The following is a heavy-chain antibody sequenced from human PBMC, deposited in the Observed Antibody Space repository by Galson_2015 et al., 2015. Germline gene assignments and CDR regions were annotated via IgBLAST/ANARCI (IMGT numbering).Heavy chain of an antibody. Sequence: SLRLSCAASGFTFSSYGMHWVRQAPGKGLEWVAVISYDGSNKYYADSVKGRFTISRDNSKNTLYLQMNSLRAEDTAVYYCAKDLGARNYDSSGYSDYYYYGMDVWGQGTTVTVSS. CDR3: AKDLGARNYDSSGYSDYYYYGMDV. V-gene: IGHV3-30*18. J-gene: IGHJ6*02. CDR2: ISYDGSNK. D-gene: IGHD3-22*01. CDR1: GFTFSSYG.